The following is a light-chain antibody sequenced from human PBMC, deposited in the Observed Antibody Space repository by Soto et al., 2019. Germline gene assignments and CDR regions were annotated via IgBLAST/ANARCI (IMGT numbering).Light chain of an antibody. Sequence: QSALTQPPSASGSPGQSVTISCTGTSSDVGGYNYVSWYQQHPGKAPKLMIYGVSKRPSGVPDRFSGSKSGNTASLTVSGLQAEDEADYYCSSYAGSNNLVFGGGTEVTVL. CDR2: GVS. CDR3: SSYAGSNNLV. J-gene: IGLJ3*02. V-gene: IGLV2-8*01. CDR1: SSDVGGYNY.